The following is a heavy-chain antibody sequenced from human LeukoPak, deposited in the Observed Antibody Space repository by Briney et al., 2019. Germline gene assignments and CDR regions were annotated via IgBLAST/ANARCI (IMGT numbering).Heavy chain of an antibody. Sequence: GGSLRLSCAASEFTFSSYSMNWVRQAPGKGLEWVSYITNSGNSKSYADSVKGRFTISRDNTKNSLYLQMNSLRPEDTAVYYCARDPKGGFSYGWGAFDIWGQGTMVTVSS. CDR2: ITNSGNSK. D-gene: IGHD5-18*01. J-gene: IGHJ3*02. CDR3: ARDPKGGFSYGWGAFDI. V-gene: IGHV3-48*01. CDR1: EFTFSSYS.